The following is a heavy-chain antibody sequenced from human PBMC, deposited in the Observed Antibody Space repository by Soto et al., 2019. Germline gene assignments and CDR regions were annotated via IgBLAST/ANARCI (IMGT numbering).Heavy chain of an antibody. CDR1: GYTFTSYG. D-gene: IGHD5-18*01. J-gene: IGHJ4*02. V-gene: IGHV1-18*01. CDR3: ARPRGYSYGFDY. Sequence: QVQLVQSGAEVKKPGASVKVSCKASGYTFTSYGISWVRQAPGQGLEWMGWISAYNGNTNYAQKLQGRGTMTTDTSTSPADMALRCLRSDDTAVYYCARPRGYSYGFDYWGQGTLVTVSS. CDR2: ISAYNGNT.